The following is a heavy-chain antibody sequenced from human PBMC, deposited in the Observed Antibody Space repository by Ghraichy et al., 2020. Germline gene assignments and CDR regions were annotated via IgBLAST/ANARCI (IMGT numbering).Heavy chain of an antibody. CDR1: GGSVSSGSYY. J-gene: IGHJ4*02. CDR2: IYYSGST. D-gene: IGHD3-16*02. Sequence: SETLSLTCTVSGGSVSSGSYYWSWIRQPPGKGLEWIGYIYYSGSTNYNPSLKSRVTISVDTSKNQFSLKLSSVTAADTAVYYCARSVGELSLYRFDYWGQGTLVTVSS. V-gene: IGHV4-61*01. CDR3: ARSVGELSLYRFDY.